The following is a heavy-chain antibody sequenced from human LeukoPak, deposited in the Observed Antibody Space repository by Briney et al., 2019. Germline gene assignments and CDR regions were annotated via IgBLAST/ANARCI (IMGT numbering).Heavy chain of an antibody. J-gene: IGHJ6*02. V-gene: IGHV3-21*01. CDR3: ARDGGPGCSGGSCYGGLYYYYGMDV. CDR2: ISSSSSYI. CDR1: GFTFSSYS. D-gene: IGHD2-15*01. Sequence: GGSLRLSCAASGFTFSSYSMNWVRQAPGKGLEWVSSISSSSSYIYYADSVKGRFTISRDNSKNTLYLQMNSLRAEDTAVYYCARDGGPGCSGGSCYGGLYYYYGMDVWGQGTTVTVSS.